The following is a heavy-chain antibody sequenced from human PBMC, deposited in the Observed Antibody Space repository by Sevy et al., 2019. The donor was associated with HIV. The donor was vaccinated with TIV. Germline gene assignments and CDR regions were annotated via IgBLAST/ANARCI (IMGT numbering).Heavy chain of an antibody. Sequence: GGSLRLSCAASGFTFSSYSMNWVRQAPGKGLEWVSYISSSSSTIYYADSVKGRFTISRDNAKNSLYLQMNSLGDEDTAVYYCARDGPVYYMDVWGKGTTVTVSS. V-gene: IGHV3-48*02. CDR1: GFTFSSYS. J-gene: IGHJ6*03. CDR3: ARDGPVYYMDV. CDR2: ISSSSSTI.